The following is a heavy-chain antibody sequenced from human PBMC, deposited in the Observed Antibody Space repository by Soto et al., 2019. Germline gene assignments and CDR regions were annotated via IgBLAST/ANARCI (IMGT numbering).Heavy chain of an antibody. CDR2: IWYDGSNK. CDR1: GFTFSSYG. J-gene: IGHJ6*02. CDR3: AREGGLEQLAEGYYYYGMDV. Sequence: QVQLVESGGGVVQPGRSLRLSCAASGFTFSSYGRHWVRQAPGKGLEWVAVIWYDGSNKYYADSMKGRFTISRDNSKNTLYLKMNSLRAEDTAVYYCAREGGLEQLAEGYYYYGMDVWGQGTTVTVSS. V-gene: IGHV3-33*01. D-gene: IGHD6-6*01.